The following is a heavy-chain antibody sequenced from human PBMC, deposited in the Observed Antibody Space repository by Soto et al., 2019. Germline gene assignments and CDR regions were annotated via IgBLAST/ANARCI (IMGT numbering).Heavy chain of an antibody. Sequence: QLQLQESGSGLVKPSQTLSLTCAVSGGSISSGGYSWSWIRQPPGKGLEWIGYIYYSGSTNYNPSPKSRVTISVDTSKNQFSLKLSSVTAADTAVYYCARYGVTTVTHFDYWGQGTLVTVSS. CDR3: ARYGVTTVTHFDY. CDR2: IYYSGST. J-gene: IGHJ4*02. D-gene: IGHD4-17*01. CDR1: GGSISSGGYS. V-gene: IGHV4-30-4*07.